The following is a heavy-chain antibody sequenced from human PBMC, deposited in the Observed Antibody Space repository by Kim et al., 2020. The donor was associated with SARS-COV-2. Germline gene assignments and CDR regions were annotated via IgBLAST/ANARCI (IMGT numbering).Heavy chain of an antibody. V-gene: IGHV4-39*01. Sequence: PSLKSRVTISVDTSKNQFSLKLSSVTAADTAVYYCARPYSSSWYGNWFDPWGQGTLVTVSS. D-gene: IGHD6-13*01. J-gene: IGHJ5*02. CDR3: ARPYSSSWYGNWFDP.